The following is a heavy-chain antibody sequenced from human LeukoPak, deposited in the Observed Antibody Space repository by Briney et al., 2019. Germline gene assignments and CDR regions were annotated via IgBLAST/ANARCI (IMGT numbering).Heavy chain of an antibody. CDR3: ATEYYDFWSGYYRFDY. D-gene: IGHD3-3*01. J-gene: IGHJ4*02. CDR2: ISGSGGST. CDR1: GFTFSSYA. V-gene: IGHV3-23*01. Sequence: GGSLRLSCAASGFTFSSYAMSWVRQAPGKGLEWVSAISGSGGSTYYADSVKGRFTISRDNSKSTLYLQMNSLRAEVTAVYYCATEYYDFWSGYYRFDYWGQGTLVTVSS.